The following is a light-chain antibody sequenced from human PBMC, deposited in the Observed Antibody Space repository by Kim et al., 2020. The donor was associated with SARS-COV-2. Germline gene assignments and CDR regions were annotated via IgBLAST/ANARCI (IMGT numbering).Light chain of an antibody. CDR2: QNK. V-gene: IGLV3-1*01. CDR1: KLGDKY. J-gene: IGLJ2*01. Sequence: GSPGQTARITCSGDKLGDKYASWYQQKPGQSPVLVMYQNKKRPSGIPERFSGSNSGNTATLIISGTQAMDEADYYCQAWDISTLVFGGGTQLTVL. CDR3: QAWDISTLV.